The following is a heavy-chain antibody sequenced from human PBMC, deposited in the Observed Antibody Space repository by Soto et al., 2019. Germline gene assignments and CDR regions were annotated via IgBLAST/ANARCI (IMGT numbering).Heavy chain of an antibody. D-gene: IGHD3-22*01. CDR3: ARDGTLGSGYPNWFDP. CDR1: GYTFTSYA. J-gene: IGHJ5*02. CDR2: INAGNGNT. Sequence: ASVKVSCKASGYTFTSYAMHWVRQAPGKRLEWMGWINAGNGNTKYSQKFQGRVTITRDTSASTAYMELSSLRSEDTAVYYCARDGTLGSGYPNWFDPWGQGTLVTVSS. V-gene: IGHV1-3*01.